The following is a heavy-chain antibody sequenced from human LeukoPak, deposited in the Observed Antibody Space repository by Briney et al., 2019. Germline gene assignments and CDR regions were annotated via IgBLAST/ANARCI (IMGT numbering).Heavy chain of an antibody. J-gene: IGHJ6*03. Sequence: ASVEVSCKASGYTFTGYYMHWVRQAPGQGLEWMGWISAYNGNTNYAQKLQGRVTMTTDTSTSTAYMELRSLRSDDTAVYYCAREVALKNYYYYYYMDVWGKGTTVTVSS. CDR2: ISAYNGNT. V-gene: IGHV1-18*04. CDR3: AREVALKNYYYYYYMDV. CDR1: GYTFTGYY. D-gene: IGHD2-15*01.